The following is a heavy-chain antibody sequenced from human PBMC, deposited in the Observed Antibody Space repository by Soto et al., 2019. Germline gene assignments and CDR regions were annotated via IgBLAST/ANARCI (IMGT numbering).Heavy chain of an antibody. Sequence: EVQLEESGGGLVQPGESLRLSCAASAFTFSNYWMRWVRQAPGKGLEWVASIKQDGSEKYYVDSVRGRFTISRDNAKNSLYLQMNSLRAEDTAVYYCAKDPADYDILTGHDYWGHGTLVTVSS. CDR2: IKQDGSEK. D-gene: IGHD3-9*01. CDR3: AKDPADYDILTGHDY. CDR1: AFTFSNYW. J-gene: IGHJ4*01. V-gene: IGHV3-7*03.